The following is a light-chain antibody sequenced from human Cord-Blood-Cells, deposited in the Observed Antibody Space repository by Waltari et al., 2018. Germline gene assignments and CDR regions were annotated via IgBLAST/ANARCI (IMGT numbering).Light chain of an antibody. J-gene: IGLJ2*01. V-gene: IGLV2-23*01. CDR2: EGS. Sequence: QSALTQPASVSGSPGQSITIPCTGPSSDVGSYKLVPWYQQHPGKAPKLMIYEGSKRPSGVSNRFSGSKSGNTASLTISGLQAEDEADYYCCSYAGSSTLVFGGGTKLTVL. CDR3: CSYAGSSTLV. CDR1: SSDVGSYKL.